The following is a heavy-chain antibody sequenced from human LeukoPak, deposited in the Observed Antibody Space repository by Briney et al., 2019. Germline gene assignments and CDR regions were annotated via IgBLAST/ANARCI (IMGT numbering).Heavy chain of an antibody. V-gene: IGHV4-4*02. J-gene: IGHJ4*02. D-gene: IGHD3-22*01. CDR3: ATDYFKYNDGSGPFEY. CDR2: IDHSGKT. CDR1: GRSMSSSHW. Sequence: PSGTLSLTCAVSGRSMSSSHWWSWVRQSPDKGLEWIGEIDHSGKTNYNASLKSRVTVSVDKSKNTFSLKMTSVTAADTAIYYCATDYFKYNDGSGPFEYWGQGTLVTVST.